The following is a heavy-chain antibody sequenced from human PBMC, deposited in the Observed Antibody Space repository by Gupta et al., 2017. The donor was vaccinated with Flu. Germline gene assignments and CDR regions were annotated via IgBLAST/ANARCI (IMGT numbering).Heavy chain of an antibody. D-gene: IGHD3-10*01. Sequence: QLHLQESGPGLVTPSETLSLICSVSGASVGSNNYYWDWIRQPPGKGLEWIGSVYYTGSANYNPSLKSRVTMSVDTSKNHFSLKVTSVTAADTAIYYCASYTFVTYYYGSGNFDYWGQGARVTVAS. CDR1: GASVGSNNYY. V-gene: IGHV4-39*02. J-gene: IGHJ4*02. CDR2: VYYTGSA. CDR3: ASYTFVTYYYGSGNFDY.